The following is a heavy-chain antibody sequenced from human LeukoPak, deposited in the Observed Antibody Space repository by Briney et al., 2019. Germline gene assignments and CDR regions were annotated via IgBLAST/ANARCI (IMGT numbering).Heavy chain of an antibody. V-gene: IGHV1-2*02. CDR2: INPNSGGT. J-gene: IGHJ5*02. CDR1: GYTFTGYY. CDR3: ARRYCSSTSCPLWFDP. Sequence: ASVKVSCKASGYTFTGYYMRWVRQAPGQGLEWMGWINPNSGGTNYAQKFQGRVTMTRDTSISTAYMELSRLRSDDTAVYYCARRYCSSTSCPLWFDPWGQGTLVTVSS. D-gene: IGHD2-2*01.